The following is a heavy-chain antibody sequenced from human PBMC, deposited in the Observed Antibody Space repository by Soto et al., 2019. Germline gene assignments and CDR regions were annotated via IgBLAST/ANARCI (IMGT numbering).Heavy chain of an antibody. V-gene: IGHV1-2*04. D-gene: IGHD4-17*01. CDR2: INPNSGGT. Sequence: QVQLVQSGAEVKKPGASVKVSCKASGYTFTGYYMHWVRQAPGQGLEWMGWINPNSGGTNYAQKFQGWVTMTRDTSIRAAYMELSRLRADDTAVYYCARGYGDYVGDLDYWGQGTLVTVSS. J-gene: IGHJ4*02. CDR1: GYTFTGYY. CDR3: ARGYGDYVGDLDY.